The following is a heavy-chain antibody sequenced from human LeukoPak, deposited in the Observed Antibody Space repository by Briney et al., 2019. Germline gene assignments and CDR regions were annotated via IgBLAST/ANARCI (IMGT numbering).Heavy chain of an antibody. D-gene: IGHD3-10*01. CDR3: ARGAPYYYGSGSFRYFDY. V-gene: IGHV4-34*01. Sequence: SETLSLTCAVYGGSFSGYYWSWIRQPPGKGLEWIGEINHSGSTNYNPSLKSRVTISVDTSKNQFSLKLSSVTAADTAVYYCARGAPYYYGSGSFRYFDYWGQGTPVTVSS. CDR1: GGSFSGYY. CDR2: INHSGST. J-gene: IGHJ4*02.